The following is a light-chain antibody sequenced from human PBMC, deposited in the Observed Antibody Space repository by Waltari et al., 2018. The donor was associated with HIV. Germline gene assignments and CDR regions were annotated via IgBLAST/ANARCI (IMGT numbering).Light chain of an antibody. CDR1: SSNIGSNY. CDR2: RNN. J-gene: IGLJ3*02. Sequence: QSVLTQPPSASGTPGQRVTISCSGSSSNIGSNYGYWYQQLPGTAPKLLIYRNNPRPSGVPHRFSGSTSGTSASLAISGLRSEDEADYYCAAWDDSLSGLVFGGGTKVTVL. V-gene: IGLV1-47*01. CDR3: AAWDDSLSGLV.